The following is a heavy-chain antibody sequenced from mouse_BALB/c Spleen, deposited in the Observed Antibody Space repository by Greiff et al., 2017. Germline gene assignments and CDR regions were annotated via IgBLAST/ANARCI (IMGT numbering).Heavy chain of an antibody. Sequence: EVKLVESGAELVKPGASVKLSCTASGFNIKDTYMHWVKQRPEQGLEWIGRIDPANGNTKYDLKFQGKATITADTSSNTAYLQLSSLTSEDTAVYYCAPYGSSSYYFDYWGQGTTLTVSS. J-gene: IGHJ2*01. V-gene: IGHV14-3*02. CDR3: APYGSSSYYFDY. CDR1: GFNIKDTY. D-gene: IGHD1-1*01. CDR2: IDPANGNT.